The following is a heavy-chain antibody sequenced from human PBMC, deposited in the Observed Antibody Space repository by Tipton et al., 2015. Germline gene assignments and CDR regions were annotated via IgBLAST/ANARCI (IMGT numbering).Heavy chain of an antibody. Sequence: SLRLSCAASGFTFSSYWLSWVRQTPGKGLEWVANIKQDGSETYYVDYVRGRFTISRDNAKNSLYLQMNSLRAEDTAVYYCTRGPAYGDTKGYWGQGTPVTVS. V-gene: IGHV3-7*01. J-gene: IGHJ4*02. CDR2: IKQDGSET. CDR1: GFTFSSYW. CDR3: TRGPAYGDTKGY. D-gene: IGHD4-17*01.